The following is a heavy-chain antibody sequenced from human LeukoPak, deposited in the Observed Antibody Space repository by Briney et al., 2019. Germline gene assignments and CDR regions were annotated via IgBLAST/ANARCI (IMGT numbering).Heavy chain of an antibody. CDR1: GFTFSSYA. D-gene: IGHD3-10*01. J-gene: IGHJ4*02. CDR3: AKGKYYGSGSYPSFDY. V-gene: IGHV3-23*01. Sequence: GGSLRVSCAASGFTFSSYAMSWVRQAPGKGLEWVSAISGSGGSTYYADSVKGRFTISRDNSKNTLYLQMNSLRAEDTAVYYCAKGKYYGSGSYPSFDYWGQGTLVTVSS. CDR2: ISGSGGST.